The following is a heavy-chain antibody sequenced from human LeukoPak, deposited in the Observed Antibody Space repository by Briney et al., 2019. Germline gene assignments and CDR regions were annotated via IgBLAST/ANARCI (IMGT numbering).Heavy chain of an antibody. J-gene: IGHJ4*02. CDR2: IYTSGST. CDR3: AITYYYDSSGYYYGPLDY. CDR1: GGSISSSSYY. D-gene: IGHD3-22*01. V-gene: IGHV4-61*02. Sequence: SETLSLTCTVSGGSISSSSYYWGWIRQPAGKGLEWIGRIYTSGSTNYNPSLKSRVTMSVDTSKNQFSLKLSSVTAADTAVYYCAITYYYDSSGYYYGPLDYWGQGTLVTVSS.